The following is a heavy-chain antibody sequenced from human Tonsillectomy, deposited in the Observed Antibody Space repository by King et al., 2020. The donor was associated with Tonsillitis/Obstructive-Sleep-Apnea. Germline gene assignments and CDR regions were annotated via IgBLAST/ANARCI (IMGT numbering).Heavy chain of an antibody. CDR3: ARHKSGRTEFDY. Sequence: VQLVESGAEVKKSGESLKISCKGSGYSFPSYLIAWVRQMPGKGLEWMGIIYPGDSDTRYSPSFQGQVTSSTDKSISAAYLQWSSLKASDTAIYYCARHKSGRTEFDYWGQGTRVTVSS. D-gene: IGHD1-1*01. CDR2: IYPGDSDT. J-gene: IGHJ4*02. V-gene: IGHV5-51*01. CDR1: GYSFPSYL.